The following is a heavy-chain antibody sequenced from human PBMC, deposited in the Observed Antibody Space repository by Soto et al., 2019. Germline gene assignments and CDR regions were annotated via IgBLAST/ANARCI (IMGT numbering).Heavy chain of an antibody. J-gene: IGHJ6*02. Sequence: GESLKISCQGSGYSFTSYWIGWVRQMPGKCLQWMGSIYRGDSYTRYIPSFQGQVTISADKSISTAYLQWSSLKASDTAMYYCARGIDGMDVWGQATTVTVS. V-gene: IGHV5-51*01. CDR2: IYRGDSYT. CDR1: GYSFTSYW. D-gene: IGHD1-26*01. CDR3: ARGIDGMDV.